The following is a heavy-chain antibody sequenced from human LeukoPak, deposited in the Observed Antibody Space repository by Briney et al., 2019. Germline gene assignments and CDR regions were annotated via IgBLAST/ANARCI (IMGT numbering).Heavy chain of an antibody. CDR1: GGSFSGYY. CDR3: ARGRRYYDSSGYSMDY. Sequence: PSETLSLTCAVYGGSFSGYYWSWIRQPPGKGLEWIGEINHSGSTNYNPSLKSRVTISVDTSKNQLSLKLSSVTAADTAVNYCARGRRYYDSSGYSMDYWGQGTLVTVSS. V-gene: IGHV4-34*01. D-gene: IGHD3-22*01. J-gene: IGHJ4*02. CDR2: INHSGST.